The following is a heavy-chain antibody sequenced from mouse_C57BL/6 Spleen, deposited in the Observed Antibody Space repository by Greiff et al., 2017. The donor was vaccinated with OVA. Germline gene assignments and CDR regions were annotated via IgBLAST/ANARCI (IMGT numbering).Heavy chain of an antibody. J-gene: IGHJ2*01. CDR1: GFTFSSYA. D-gene: IGHD4-1*01. CDR3: ARESAGTGHFGY. V-gene: IGHV5-4*01. Sequence: EVKLMESGGGLVKPGGSLKLSCAASGFTFSSYAMSWVRQTPEKRLEWVATISDGGSYTYYPDNVTGRFTISRDNAKNNLYLQMSHLKSEDTAMYYSARESAGTGHFGYWGQGTTLTVSS. CDR2: ISDGGSYT.